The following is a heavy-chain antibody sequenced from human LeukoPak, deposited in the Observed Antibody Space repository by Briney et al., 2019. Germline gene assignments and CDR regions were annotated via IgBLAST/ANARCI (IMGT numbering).Heavy chain of an antibody. J-gene: IGHJ5*02. D-gene: IGHD2-2*02. V-gene: IGHV4-59*08. Sequence: PSETLSLTCTVSGGSISNYWWNWIRQPPAKGLEWIGYIYYDGSTYYNPALNSRVTISIDTSKNQFSLKLNSVTAADTAVYYCARRLCSSLTCNIGPSGNWLDPWGQGTLVTVSS. CDR3: ARRLCSSLTCNIGPSGNWLDP. CDR1: GGSISNYW. CDR2: IYYDGST.